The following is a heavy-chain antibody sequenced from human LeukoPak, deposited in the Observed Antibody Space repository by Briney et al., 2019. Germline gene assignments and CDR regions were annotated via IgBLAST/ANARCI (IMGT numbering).Heavy chain of an antibody. V-gene: IGHV3-23*01. D-gene: IGHD1-14*01. Sequence: GGSLRLSCAASGFTFSTYGMSWVRQTPGKGLEWVSAISSGDAHTYSVDSVKGRFTISRDNSKNTLYLQMNSLRAEDTAVYYCARFTGGNFDSWGQGTLVTVSS. CDR2: ISSGDAHT. CDR1: GFTFSTYG. J-gene: IGHJ4*02. CDR3: ARFTGGNFDS.